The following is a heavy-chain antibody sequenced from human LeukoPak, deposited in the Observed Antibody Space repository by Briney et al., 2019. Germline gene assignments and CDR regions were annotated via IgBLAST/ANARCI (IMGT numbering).Heavy chain of an antibody. Sequence: EPSQTLSLTCTVSGGSISSGGYYWSWIRQHPGKGLEWIGYIYYSGSTYYNPSLKSRFTISVDTSKNQFSLKLSSVTAADTAVYYCARARLGYCTNGVCYGLDYWGQGTLVTVSS. CDR1: GGSISSGGYY. V-gene: IGHV4-31*03. J-gene: IGHJ4*02. CDR3: ARARLGYCTNGVCYGLDY. CDR2: IYYSGST. D-gene: IGHD2-8*01.